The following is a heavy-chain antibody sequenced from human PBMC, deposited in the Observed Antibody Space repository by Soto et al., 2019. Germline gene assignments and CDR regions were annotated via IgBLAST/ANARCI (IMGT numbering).Heavy chain of an antibody. D-gene: IGHD2-2*01. J-gene: IGHJ4*02. Sequence: GGSLRLSCAASGFTFSSYAMSWVRQAPGKGLEWVSAISGSGGSTYYADSVKGRFTISRNNSKNTLYLQMNSLRAEDTAVYYCAKVLPSLGNGCSRTSCGYFDYWGQGTLVTVSS. CDR1: GFTFSSYA. CDR3: AKVLPSLGNGCSRTSCGYFDY. CDR2: ISGSGGST. V-gene: IGHV3-23*01.